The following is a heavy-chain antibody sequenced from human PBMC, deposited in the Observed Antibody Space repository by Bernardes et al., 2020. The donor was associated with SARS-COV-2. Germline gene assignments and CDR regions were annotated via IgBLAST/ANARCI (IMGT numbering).Heavy chain of an antibody. Sequence: SVKVSCMASGVTFTSSTVQWVRQARGQRLEWIGWIDVDGGGTNYAHRFRERVTITWDMSTRTGYMDLSSLTSEDTAVYYCAAGPNWFDHWGQGTLVTVSS. CDR3: AAGPNWFDH. CDR1: GVTFTSST. J-gene: IGHJ5*02. CDR2: IDVDGGGT. V-gene: IGHV1-58*01.